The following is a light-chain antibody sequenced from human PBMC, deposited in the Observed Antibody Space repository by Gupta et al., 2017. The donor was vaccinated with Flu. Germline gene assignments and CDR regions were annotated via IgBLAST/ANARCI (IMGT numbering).Light chain of an antibody. CDR1: QSRVYGDGNTY. CDR3: SQCKPSSI. CDR2: KVS. Sequence: PVTPGQPAYISCKSSQSRVYGDGNTYLHWLQQRPGQSPRRIIYKVSNRDSGGPDRFSGSGAVNDFTLKSSRGEAEDVGVYYGSQCKPSSIFGQGTKMEIK. J-gene: IGKJ2*01. V-gene: IGKV2-30*01.